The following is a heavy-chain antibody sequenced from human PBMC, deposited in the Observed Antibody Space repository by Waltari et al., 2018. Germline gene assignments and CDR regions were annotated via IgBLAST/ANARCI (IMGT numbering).Heavy chain of an antibody. J-gene: IGHJ5*02. V-gene: IGHV4-39*01. CDR2: IYSRGNT. D-gene: IGHD2-21*02. Sequence: QLRLQESGPGLVKPSDTLSLTCTVSGGSISSTHYYWGWIRQPPGKGLEVIGSIYSRGNTYYNPSLKSRVTMSADTSKNQFSLKLSSVTAADTAVYYCARHQDWVVVSATWFDPWGQGTLVTVSS. CDR3: ARHQDWVVVSATWFDP. CDR1: GGSISSTHYY.